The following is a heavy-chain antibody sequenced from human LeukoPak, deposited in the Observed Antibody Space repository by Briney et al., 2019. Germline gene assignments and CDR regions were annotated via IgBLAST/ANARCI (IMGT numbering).Heavy chain of an antibody. J-gene: IGHJ4*02. Sequence: SETLSLTCTVSGGSISSGSYYWSWIRQPPGKGLEWIGYIYYSGSTNYNPSLKSRVTISVDTSKNQFSLKLSSVTAADTAVYYCARDAGIGYFDYWGQGTLVTVSS. CDR3: ARDAGIGYFDY. CDR1: GGSISSGSYY. V-gene: IGHV4-61*01. D-gene: IGHD6-13*01. CDR2: IYYSGST.